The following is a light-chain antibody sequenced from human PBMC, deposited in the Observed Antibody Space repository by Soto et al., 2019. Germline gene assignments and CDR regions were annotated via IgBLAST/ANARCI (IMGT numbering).Light chain of an antibody. CDR1: QSLLYNDGSTY. Sequence: DVLMTQSPVSLPVTLGQPASISCRSSQSLLYNDGSTYLNWFQQRPGQSPRRLIYRVSNRDSGVPDRFSGSGSGTNFALKISRVEAEDVGVYYCMQGTHWPITFGQGTRLEIK. J-gene: IGKJ5*01. CDR2: RVS. V-gene: IGKV2-30*01. CDR3: MQGTHWPIT.